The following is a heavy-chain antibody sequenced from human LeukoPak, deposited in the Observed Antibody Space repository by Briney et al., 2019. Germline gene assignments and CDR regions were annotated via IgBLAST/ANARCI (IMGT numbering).Heavy chain of an antibody. CDR2: IYYSGST. V-gene: IGHV4-59*01. CDR3: ARVRRTATSFNWFDP. J-gene: IGHJ5*02. CDR1: GGSISSYY. Sequence: RSSETLSLTCTVSGGSISSYYWSWIRQPPGKGLEWIGYIYYSGSTNYNPSLKSRVTISVDTSKNQFSLKLSSVTAADTAVYYCARVRRTATSFNWFDPWGQGTLVTVSS. D-gene: IGHD2-2*01.